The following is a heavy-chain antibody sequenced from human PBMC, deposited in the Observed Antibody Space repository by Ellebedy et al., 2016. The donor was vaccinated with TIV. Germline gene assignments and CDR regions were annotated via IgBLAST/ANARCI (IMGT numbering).Heavy chain of an antibody. J-gene: IGHJ4*02. V-gene: IGHV3-74*01. CDR3: VRAGFTVVSALES. CDR1: GFSFRGYW. CDR2: INTDGTST. D-gene: IGHD5/OR15-5a*01. Sequence: GGSLRLXXAASGFSFRGYWMHWVRHAPGQGLVWVPRINTDGTSTRYADSVQGRFTTSRDNAKNTLFLQMNSLRAEDAAVYYCVRAGFTVVSALESWGRGTLVTVSS.